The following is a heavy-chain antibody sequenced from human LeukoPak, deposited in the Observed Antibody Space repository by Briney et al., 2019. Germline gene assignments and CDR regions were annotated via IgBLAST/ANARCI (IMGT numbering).Heavy chain of an antibody. J-gene: IGHJ4*02. V-gene: IGHV4-59*08. CDR3: ARLGVIPEAYYFDY. Sequence: PSETLSLTCTVSGGSISSYYWSWIRQPPGKGLEWIGYIYHSGSTNYNPSLKSRVTISVDTSKNQFSLKLSSVTAADTAVYYCARLGVIPEAYYFDYWRQGTLVTVSS. CDR1: GGSISSYY. D-gene: IGHD3-22*01. CDR2: IYHSGST.